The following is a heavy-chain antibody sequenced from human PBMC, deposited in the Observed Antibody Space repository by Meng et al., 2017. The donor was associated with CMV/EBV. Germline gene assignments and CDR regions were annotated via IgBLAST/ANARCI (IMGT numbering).Heavy chain of an antibody. V-gene: IGHV1-2*02. CDR1: GYTFTSYD. D-gene: IGHD3-3*01. Sequence: ASVKVSCKASGYTFTSYDINWVRQATGQGLEWMGWINPNSGGTNYAQKFQGRVTMTRDTSISTAYMELSRLRSDDTAVYYCARDLKSFDFWSGYSNYYYYGMDVWGQGTTVTVSS. CDR3: ARDLKSFDFWSGYSNYYYYGMDV. CDR2: INPNSGGT. J-gene: IGHJ6*02.